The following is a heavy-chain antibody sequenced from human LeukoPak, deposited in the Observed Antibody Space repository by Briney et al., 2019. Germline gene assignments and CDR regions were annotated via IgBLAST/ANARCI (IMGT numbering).Heavy chain of an antibody. CDR1: GFTFSSYA. Sequence: GGSLRLSCAASGFTFSSYAMHWVRQAPGKGLEWVAVISYDGSNKYYADSVKGRFTISRDNSKNTLYLQMNSLRAEDTAVYYCARDGYYQGQNYGMDVWGQGTTVTVSS. V-gene: IGHV3-30*04. CDR3: ARDGYYQGQNYGMDV. J-gene: IGHJ6*02. D-gene: IGHD1-26*01. CDR2: ISYDGSNK.